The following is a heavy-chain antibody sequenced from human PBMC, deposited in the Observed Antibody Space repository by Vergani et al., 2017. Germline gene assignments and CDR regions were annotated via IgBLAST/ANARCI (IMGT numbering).Heavy chain of an antibody. J-gene: IGHJ6*03. CDR1: GLPFSDYG. Sequence: QVQLVESGGGEVQPGRSLRLSCSAAGLPFSDYGVHWVRQAPGKGLEWVSVISYDGNKKNYADSVKGRFTISRGNSKNTLYLEMNALRAEDTAVYYCARDFLTRVTTLDYYYMGVWGKGTTVTVSS. CDR3: ARDFLTRVTTLDYYYMGV. D-gene: IGHD1-1*01. CDR2: ISYDGNKK. V-gene: IGHV3-30*03.